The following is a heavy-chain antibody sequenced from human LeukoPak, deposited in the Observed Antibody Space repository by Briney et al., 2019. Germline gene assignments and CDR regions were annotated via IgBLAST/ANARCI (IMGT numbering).Heavy chain of an antibody. Sequence: KTSETLSLTCTVSGGSISSGSYSWRWIRQPAGKGLEWVGRIYTSGSTNYNPSLKSRVTISVDTSKNQFSMKLSSVTAADTAVYYCASSTGSGRYYPPFDYWGQGTLVTVSS. CDR1: GGSISSGSYS. V-gene: IGHV4-61*02. D-gene: IGHD3-10*01. CDR3: ASSTGSGRYYPPFDY. CDR2: IYTSGST. J-gene: IGHJ4*02.